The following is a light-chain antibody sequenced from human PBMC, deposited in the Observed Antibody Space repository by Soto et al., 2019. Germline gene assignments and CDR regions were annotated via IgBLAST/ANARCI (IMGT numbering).Light chain of an antibody. CDR1: SSDVGGYNY. V-gene: IGLV2-11*01. CDR2: DVV. J-gene: IGLJ3*02. Sequence: QSALTQPRSVSGSPGQSVTISCTGTSSDVGGYNYVSWYQQHPGKAPKLMIYDVVKRPSGVPDRFSGPKSGNTASLTISGLQAEDEADYYCCSYAGSYTLVFGGGTQLTVL. CDR3: CSYAGSYTLV.